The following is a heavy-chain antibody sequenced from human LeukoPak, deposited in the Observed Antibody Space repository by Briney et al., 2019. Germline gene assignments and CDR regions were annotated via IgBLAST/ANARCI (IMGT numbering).Heavy chain of an antibody. D-gene: IGHD3-22*01. CDR3: ARDNYYYDSSGYDY. Sequence: GGSLRLSCAASGFSLSDAWMNWVRQAPGKGLEWVSYISSSSSTIYYADSVKGRFTISRDNAKNSLYLQMNSLRDEDTAVYYCARDNYYYDSSGYDYWGQGTLVTVSS. J-gene: IGHJ4*02. CDR2: ISSSSSTI. V-gene: IGHV3-48*02. CDR1: GFSLSDAW.